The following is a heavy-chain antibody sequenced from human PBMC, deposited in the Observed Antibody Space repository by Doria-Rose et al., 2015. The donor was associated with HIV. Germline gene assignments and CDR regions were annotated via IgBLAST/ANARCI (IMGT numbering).Heavy chain of an antibody. J-gene: IGHJ6*02. D-gene: IGHD3-3*01. CDR2: ITSSDTAI. V-gene: IGHV3-48*03. Sequence: NWVRQAPGKGLEWVSYITSSDTAIFYADSVKGRFTISRDNAKNSLYLQMNSLRIEDTAVYYCARERVESDYYYYGMDVWGQGTTVIVSS. CDR3: ARERVESDYYYYGMDV.